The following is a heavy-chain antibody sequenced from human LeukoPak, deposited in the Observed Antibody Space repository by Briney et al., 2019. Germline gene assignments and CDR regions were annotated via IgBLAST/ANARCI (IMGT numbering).Heavy chain of an antibody. Sequence: PSETLSVTCTVSGGSISSYYWSWIRQPPGKGLEWIGYIYYSGSTNYNPSLKSRVTISVDTSKNQFSLKLSSVTAADTAVYYCARFGDGYLYYFDYWGQGTLVTVSS. J-gene: IGHJ4*02. CDR2: IYYSGST. CDR3: ARFGDGYLYYFDY. V-gene: IGHV4-59*01. D-gene: IGHD5-24*01. CDR1: GGSISSYY.